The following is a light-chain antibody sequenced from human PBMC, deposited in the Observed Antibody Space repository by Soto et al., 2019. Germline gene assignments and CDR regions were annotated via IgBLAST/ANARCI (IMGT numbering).Light chain of an antibody. CDR1: QSVSIN. CDR3: QQYNNWPPN. CDR2: GAS. V-gene: IGKV3-15*01. Sequence: EIVLTQSPGTLSVSPGERATLSCRASQSVSINLAWYQQKPGQAPRLLIYGASTRATGVPARFSGSGSGTEFTLTVSSLQSEDIAVYFCQQYNNWPPNFGQGTRLEIK. J-gene: IGKJ5*01.